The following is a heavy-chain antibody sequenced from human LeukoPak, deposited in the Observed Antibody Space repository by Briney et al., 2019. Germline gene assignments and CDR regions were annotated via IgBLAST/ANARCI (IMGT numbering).Heavy chain of an antibody. J-gene: IGHJ6*03. CDR2: INPSGGDT. CDR3: ARGDREDYDFWSGYPQPMDV. Sequence: ASVKVSCKASGYTFTRYYMHWLRQAPGQGLEWMGIINPSGGDTTYAQKFQGRVTMTRDMSTSTVYMELSSLISEDTAVYYCARGDREDYDFWSGYPQPMDVWGKETTVTVSS. D-gene: IGHD3-3*01. CDR1: GYTFTRYY. V-gene: IGHV1-46*01.